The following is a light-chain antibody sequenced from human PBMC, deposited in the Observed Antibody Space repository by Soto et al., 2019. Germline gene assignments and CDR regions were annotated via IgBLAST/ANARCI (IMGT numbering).Light chain of an antibody. V-gene: IGKV1-5*01. J-gene: IGKJ1*01. CDR1: QSISSE. CDR3: QQYGRSPTWT. CDR2: DAS. Sequence: VGDRVTIRCRASQSISSELAWYQQKPGKAXXLXXXDASSLESGVPSRFSGSGSGTDFSLTISRLEPEDFAMYYCQQYGRSPTWTFGQGTKVDI.